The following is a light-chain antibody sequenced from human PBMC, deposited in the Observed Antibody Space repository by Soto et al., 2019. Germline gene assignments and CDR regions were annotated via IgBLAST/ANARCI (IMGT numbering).Light chain of an antibody. J-gene: IGKJ1*01. CDR1: QSIRHY. CDR2: GAS. Sequence: DIQMTQSPPTLSASVGDRVTITCRASQSIRHYLAWYQQMPGNAPKLLIYGASTLQSGVPSRFSGSGSGTEFALPISSLQPDDFGTYCCQHHNSYSHTFGQGTNLEFK. CDR3: QHHNSYSHT. V-gene: IGKV1-5*01.